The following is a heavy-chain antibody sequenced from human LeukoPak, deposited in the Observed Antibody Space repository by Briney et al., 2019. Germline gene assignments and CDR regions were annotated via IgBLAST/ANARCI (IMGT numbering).Heavy chain of an antibody. J-gene: IGHJ1*01. Sequence: PGGSLRLSCAASGFTFSSYAMSWVRQAPGKGLEWVSAISGSGGSTYYADSVKGRFTISRDNSKNTLYLQMNSLRAEDTAVYYCAKRYCTNGVCYTVTLYFQHWGQGTLVTVSS. CDR1: GFTFSSYA. V-gene: IGHV3-23*01. D-gene: IGHD2-8*01. CDR3: AKRYCTNGVCYTVTLYFQH. CDR2: ISGSGGST.